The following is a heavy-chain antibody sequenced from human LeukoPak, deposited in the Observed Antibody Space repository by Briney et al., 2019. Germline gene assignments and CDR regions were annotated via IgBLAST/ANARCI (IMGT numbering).Heavy chain of an antibody. V-gene: IGHV4-59*12. D-gene: IGHD2-2*01. J-gene: IGHJ4*02. CDR2: IYYSGST. Sequence: PSETLSLTCTVSGGSISSYYWSWIRQPPGKGLEWIGYIYYSGSTNYNPSLKSRVTISVDTSKNQFSLKLSSVTAADTAVYYCARGRHCSSTSCYIIDYWGQGTLVTVSS. CDR1: GGSISSYY. CDR3: ARGRHCSSTSCYIIDY.